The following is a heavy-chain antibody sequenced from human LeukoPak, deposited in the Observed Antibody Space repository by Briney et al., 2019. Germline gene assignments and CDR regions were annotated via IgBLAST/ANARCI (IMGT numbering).Heavy chain of an antibody. V-gene: IGHV3-48*01. CDR1: GLTFSSYS. Sequence: GGSLRLSCGASGLTFSSYSMNWVRQAPGKGLEWVTYISSDSGTIYQADSVKGRFTISRDNAKNSLYLQMNSLRAEDTAVYHCARAAQPGFDPWGQGTLVIVSS. CDR2: ISSDSGTI. J-gene: IGHJ5*02. D-gene: IGHD1-14*01. CDR3: ARAAQPGFDP.